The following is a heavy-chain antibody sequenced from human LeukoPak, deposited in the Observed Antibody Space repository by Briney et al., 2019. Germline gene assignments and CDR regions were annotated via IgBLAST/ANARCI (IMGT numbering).Heavy chain of an antibody. CDR3: ARGAQWYYDFWSGPTNWFDP. Sequence: ASVKVSCKASGYTFTSYGISWVRQAPGQGLEWMGWISAYNGNTNYAQKLQGRVTMTTDTSTSTAYMELRSLRSDDTAVYYCARGAQWYYDFWSGPTNWFDPWGQGTLVTVSS. CDR2: ISAYNGNT. V-gene: IGHV1-18*01. D-gene: IGHD3-3*01. J-gene: IGHJ5*02. CDR1: GYTFTSYG.